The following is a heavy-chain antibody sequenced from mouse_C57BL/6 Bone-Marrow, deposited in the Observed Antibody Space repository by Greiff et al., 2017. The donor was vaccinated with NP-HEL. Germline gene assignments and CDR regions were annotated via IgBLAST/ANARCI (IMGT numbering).Heavy chain of an antibody. CDR2: ILPGSGST. CDR3: ARRLYYGSSHYYAMDY. D-gene: IGHD1-1*01. V-gene: IGHV1-9*01. Sequence: QVQLKQSGAELMKPGASVKLSCKATGYTFTGYWIEWVKQRPGHGLEWIGEILPGSGSTNYNEKFKGKATFTADTSSNTAYMQLSSLTTEDSAIYYGARRLYYGSSHYYAMDYWGQGTSVTVSS. J-gene: IGHJ4*01. CDR1: GYTFTGYW.